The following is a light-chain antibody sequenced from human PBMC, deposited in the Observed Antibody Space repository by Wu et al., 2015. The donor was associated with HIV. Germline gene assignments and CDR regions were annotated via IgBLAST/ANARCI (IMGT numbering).Light chain of an antibody. CDR2: DAP. V-gene: IGKV1-9*01. CDR1: QDIFTY. J-gene: IGKJ5*01. CDR3: QQLNSFPLT. Sequence: IQLTQSPSSLSASIGDRVNITCRASQDIFTYLAWYQQTPGKAPRVLIYDAPTLHSGVSSRFSGSGSGADFTLTISGLQREDFGIYFCQQLNSFPLTFGQGSRLEI.